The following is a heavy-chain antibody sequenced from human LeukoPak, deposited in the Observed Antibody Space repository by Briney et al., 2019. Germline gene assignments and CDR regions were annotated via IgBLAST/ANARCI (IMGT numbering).Heavy chain of an antibody. V-gene: IGHV4-61*02. CDR3: ARGPEDYDCVWGSYRSSDAFDI. D-gene: IGHD3-16*02. CDR1: GGSISSGSYY. Sequence: PSETLSLTCTVSGGSISSGSYYWSWIRQPAGKGLEWIGRIYTSGSTNYNPSLKSRVTISVDTSKNQFSLKLSSVTAADTAVYYCARGPEDYDCVWGSYRSSDAFDIWGQGTMVTVSS. J-gene: IGHJ3*02. CDR2: IYTSGST.